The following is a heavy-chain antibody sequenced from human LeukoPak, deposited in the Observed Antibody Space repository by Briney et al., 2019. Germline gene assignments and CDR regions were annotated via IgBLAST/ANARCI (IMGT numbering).Heavy chain of an antibody. Sequence: ASVKVSCKASGYTFTSYDINWVRQATGQGLEWMGWMNPNSGNTGYAQKFQGRVTITRNTSISTAYMELSSLRSEDTAVYYCGGGIRFGYAAHWGQGTLVTVSS. CDR1: GYTFTSYD. CDR2: MNPNSGNT. V-gene: IGHV1-8*03. D-gene: IGHD5-18*01. CDR3: GGGIRFGYAAH. J-gene: IGHJ4*02.